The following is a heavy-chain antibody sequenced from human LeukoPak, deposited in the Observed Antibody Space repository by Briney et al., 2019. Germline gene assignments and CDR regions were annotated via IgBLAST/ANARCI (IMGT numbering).Heavy chain of an antibody. CDR1: GFTFSNYA. Sequence: GGSLRLSCAASGFTFSNYAMSWVRQAPGKGLEWVSGISGSGGSTYYADSVKGRFTISRDNSKNTLYLQMDSLTDEDTAVYYCAKKWGVGTTTLDYFDYWGQGTLVTVSS. CDR3: AKKWGVGTTTLDYFDY. D-gene: IGHD1-26*01. V-gene: IGHV3-23*01. CDR2: ISGSGGST. J-gene: IGHJ4*02.